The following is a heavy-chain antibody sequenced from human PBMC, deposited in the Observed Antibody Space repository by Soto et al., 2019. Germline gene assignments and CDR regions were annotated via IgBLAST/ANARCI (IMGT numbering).Heavy chain of an antibody. CDR3: ARGGDYDYYYGMDV. Sequence: PSETLSLTCTVSGGSISSYYWSWIRQPPGKGLEWIGYIYYSGSTNYNPSLKSRVTISVDTSKNQFSLKLSSVTAADTAVYYCARGGDYDYYYGMDVWGQGTTVTV. J-gene: IGHJ6*02. CDR1: GGSISSYY. V-gene: IGHV4-59*01. CDR2: IYYSGST. D-gene: IGHD2-21*02.